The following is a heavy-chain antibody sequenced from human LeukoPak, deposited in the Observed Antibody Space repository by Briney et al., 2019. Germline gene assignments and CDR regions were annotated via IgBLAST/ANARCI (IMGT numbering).Heavy chain of an antibody. J-gene: IGHJ4*02. V-gene: IGHV1-69*06. D-gene: IGHD4-17*01. CDR2: IIPIFGTA. CDR3: ARDPTDYGDYYFAY. Sequence: SVKVSCKASGGTFSSYAISWVRRAPGQGLEWMGGIIPIFGTANYAQKFQGRVTITADKSTSTAYMELSCLRSEDTAVYYCARDPTDYGDYYFAYWGQGTLVTVSS. CDR1: GGTFSSYA.